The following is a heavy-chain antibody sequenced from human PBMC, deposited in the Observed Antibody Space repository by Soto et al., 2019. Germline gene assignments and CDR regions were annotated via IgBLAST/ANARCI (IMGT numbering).Heavy chain of an antibody. D-gene: IGHD2-21*01. CDR1: GFTFSSHW. CDR2: IESDGSST. J-gene: IGHJ4*02. V-gene: IGHV3-74*01. Sequence: GGSLRLSCAASGFTFSSHWMHWVRQAPGKGLVWVSRIESDGSSTNYADSVKGRFTVSRDNAKNTLYLQMNSLRVEDTAVYYCARDRADPIGDYHPLFDSWGLGTLVTVS. CDR3: ARDRADPIGDYHPLFDS.